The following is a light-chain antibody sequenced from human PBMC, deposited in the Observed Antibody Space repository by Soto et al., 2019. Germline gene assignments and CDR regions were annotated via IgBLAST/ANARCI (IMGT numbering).Light chain of an antibody. Sequence: QTVVTQEPSLTVSPGGTVTLTCASSTGAVTSGYYPNWFQQKPGQAPSALIYNTSNKHSWTPARFPGSLLGGKAALTLSGVQPEDEAEYYCLLYSGGAQEVFGGGTKVTVL. V-gene: IGLV7-43*01. CDR2: NTS. CDR1: TGAVTSGYY. J-gene: IGLJ2*01. CDR3: LLYSGGAQEV.